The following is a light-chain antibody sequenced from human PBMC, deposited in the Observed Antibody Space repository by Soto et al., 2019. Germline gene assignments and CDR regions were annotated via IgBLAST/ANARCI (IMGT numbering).Light chain of an antibody. CDR3: QQTYTTPQT. J-gene: IGKJ2*01. V-gene: IGKV1-39*01. CDR2: AAS. CDR1: QSISDY. Sequence: DIQMTQSPFSLSASVGDRVTITCRASQSISDYLNWYQQKVGKAPKLLIYAASTLQSGVPSRFSGSGSGTDFTLTINSLQPADFATYYCQQTYTTPQTFGQGTKLEIK.